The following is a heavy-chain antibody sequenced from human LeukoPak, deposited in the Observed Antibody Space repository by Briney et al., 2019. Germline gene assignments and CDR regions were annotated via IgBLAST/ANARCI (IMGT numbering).Heavy chain of an antibody. Sequence: PGGSLRLSCAASGFIFSSNRMHWVRQPPGKGLVWVSRINSDGSSTSYADSVKGRFTISRDNAKNTLYLQMNSLGAEDTAVYYCARETTVTGWFDPWGQGTLVTVSS. V-gene: IGHV3-74*01. CDR2: INSDGSST. D-gene: IGHD4-17*01. CDR1: GFIFSSNR. J-gene: IGHJ5*02. CDR3: ARETTVTGWFDP.